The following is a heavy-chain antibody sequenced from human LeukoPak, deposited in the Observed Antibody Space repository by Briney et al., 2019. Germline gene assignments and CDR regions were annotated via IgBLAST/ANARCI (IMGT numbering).Heavy chain of an antibody. V-gene: IGHV1-69*05. CDR3: ARGYSGSTEGIFDY. J-gene: IGHJ4*02. CDR2: IIPIFGTA. D-gene: IGHD1-26*01. CDR1: GGTFSSYA. Sequence: SLRVSCKASGGTFSSYAISWVRQAPGQGLEWMGGIIPIFGTANYAQKFQGRVTITTDESTSTAYMELSSLRSEDTAVYYCARGYSGSTEGIFDYWGQGTLVSVSS.